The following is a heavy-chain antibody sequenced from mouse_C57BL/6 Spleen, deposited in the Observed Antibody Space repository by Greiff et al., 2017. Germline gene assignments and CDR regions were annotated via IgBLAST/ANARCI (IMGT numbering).Heavy chain of an antibody. Sequence: EVQLQQSGPELVKPGASVKISCKASGYTFTDYYMNWVKQSHGKSLEWIGDINPNNGGTSYNQKFKGKATLTVDKSSSTAYMELRSLTSEDSAVYYCASSNYGYDVYYFDYWGQGTTLTVSS. V-gene: IGHV1-26*01. CDR2: INPNNGGT. CDR3: ASSNYGYDVYYFDY. J-gene: IGHJ2*01. CDR1: GYTFTDYY. D-gene: IGHD2-2*01.